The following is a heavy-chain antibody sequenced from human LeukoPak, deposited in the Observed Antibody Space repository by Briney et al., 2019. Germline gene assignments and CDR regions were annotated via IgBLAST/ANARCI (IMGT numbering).Heavy chain of an antibody. J-gene: IGHJ5*01. CDR2: IMTSGTIR. V-gene: IGHV3-23*01. Sequence: GGSLRLSCAASGFNFSAFAMHWVRQAPGKGLEWVSVIMTSGTIRDHADSAKGRFTISRDNSKNLVYLQMNSLRVEDTAVYFCAKDSELAPAIRERDNRLDSWGQGALVTVSS. CDR1: GFNFSAFA. D-gene: IGHD1-7*01. CDR3: AKDSELAPAIRERDNRLDS.